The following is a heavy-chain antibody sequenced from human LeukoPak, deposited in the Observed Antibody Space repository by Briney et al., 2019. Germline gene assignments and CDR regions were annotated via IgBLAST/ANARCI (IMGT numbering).Heavy chain of an antibody. CDR3: ARDRPVGSSGYYGGEWRSVPQSAYFDY. J-gene: IGHJ4*02. CDR1: GFTFSTYE. Sequence: GGSLRLSCAASGFTFSTYEMNWVRQAPGKGLEWVSFISSSGSTIYYADSLKGRFTISRDNAKNSLYLQMNSLRAEDTAVYYCARDRPVGSSGYYGGEWRSVPQSAYFDYWGQGTLVTVSS. CDR2: ISSSGSTI. V-gene: IGHV3-48*03. D-gene: IGHD3-22*01.